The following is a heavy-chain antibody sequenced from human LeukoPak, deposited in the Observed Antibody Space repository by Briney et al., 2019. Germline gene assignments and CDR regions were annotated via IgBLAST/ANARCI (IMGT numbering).Heavy chain of an antibody. CDR2: INPSGGST. V-gene: IGHV1-46*01. CDR1: GYTFTSYY. J-gene: IGHJ5*02. CDR3: ARLYSSPARIDL. Sequence: ASVKVSCKASGYTFTSYYMHWVRQAPGQGLEWMGIINPSGGSTSYAQKFQGRVTMTRDMSTSTVYMELSSLRSEDTAVYYCARLYSSPARIDLWGQGTLVTVSS. D-gene: IGHD6-13*01.